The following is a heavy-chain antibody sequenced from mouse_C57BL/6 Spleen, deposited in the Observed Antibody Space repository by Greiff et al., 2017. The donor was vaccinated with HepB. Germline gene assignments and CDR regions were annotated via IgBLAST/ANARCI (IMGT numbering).Heavy chain of an antibody. D-gene: IGHD1-1*01. J-gene: IGHJ1*03. Sequence: QVHVKQSGAELVKPGASVKMSCKASGYTFTSYWITWVKQRPGQGLEWIGDIYPGSGSTNYNEKFKSKATLTVDTSSSTAYMQLSSLTSEDSAVYYCARTDYYGSYWYFDVWGTGTTVTVSS. CDR3: ARTDYYGSYWYFDV. CDR2: IYPGSGST. CDR1: GYTFTSYW. V-gene: IGHV1-55*01.